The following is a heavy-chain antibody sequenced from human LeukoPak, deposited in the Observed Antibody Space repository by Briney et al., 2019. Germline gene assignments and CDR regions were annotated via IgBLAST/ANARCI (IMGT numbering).Heavy chain of an antibody. CDR3: ARMDCSSTSCYNFGSDY. CDR2: ISAYNGNT. CDR1: GYTFTSYG. Sequence: ASVKVSCKASGYTFTSYGISWVRQAPGQGLEWMGWISAYNGNTNYAQKLQGRVTMTTDTSTSTAYMELRSLRSDDTAVYYCARMDCSSTSCYNFGSDYWGQGTLVTVSS. J-gene: IGHJ4*02. V-gene: IGHV1-18*01. D-gene: IGHD2-2*01.